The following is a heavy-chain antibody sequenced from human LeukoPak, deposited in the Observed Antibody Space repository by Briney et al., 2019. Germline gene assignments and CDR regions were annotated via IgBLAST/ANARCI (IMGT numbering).Heavy chain of an antibody. J-gene: IGHJ4*02. Sequence: PGGSLRLSCAASGFTFSDYYMSWIRQAPGKGLEWVSYISSSGSTIYYADSVKGRFTISRDNAKNSLYLQMNSLRAEDTAVYYCARSYYYDSSGYSPYYFDYWGQGTLVTVSS. CDR2: ISSSGSTI. CDR1: GFTFSDYY. D-gene: IGHD3-22*01. V-gene: IGHV3-11*01. CDR3: ARSYYYDSSGYSPYYFDY.